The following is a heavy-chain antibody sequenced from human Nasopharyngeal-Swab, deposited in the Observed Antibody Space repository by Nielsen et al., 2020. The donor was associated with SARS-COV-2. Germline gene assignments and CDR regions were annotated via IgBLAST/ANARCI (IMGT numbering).Heavy chain of an antibody. Sequence: SETLSLTCAVYGGSFSGYYWSWIRQPPGKGLEWIGEINHRGSTNYNPSLKSRVSISLDTSKNQFSLKLSSVTAADTAVYYCAREFVTMVRGVISHYYYYGMDVWGQGTTVTVSS. CDR3: AREFVTMVRGVISHYYYYGMDV. CDR1: GGSFSGYY. D-gene: IGHD3-10*01. J-gene: IGHJ6*02. V-gene: IGHV4-34*01. CDR2: INHRGST.